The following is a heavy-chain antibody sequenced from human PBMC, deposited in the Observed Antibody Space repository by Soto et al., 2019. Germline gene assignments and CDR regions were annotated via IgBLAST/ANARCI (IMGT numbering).Heavy chain of an antibody. CDR3: ARDVEAVAGTEPYYYYMDV. V-gene: IGHV1-8*01. CDR2: MNPNSGNT. D-gene: IGHD6-19*01. CDR1: GYTFTSYD. J-gene: IGHJ6*03. Sequence: GASVKVSCKASGYTFTSYDINWVRQATGQGLERMGWMNPNSGNTGYAQKFQGRVTMTRNTSISTAYMELSSLRSEDTAVYYCARDVEAVAGTEPYYYYMDVWGKGTTVTVSS.